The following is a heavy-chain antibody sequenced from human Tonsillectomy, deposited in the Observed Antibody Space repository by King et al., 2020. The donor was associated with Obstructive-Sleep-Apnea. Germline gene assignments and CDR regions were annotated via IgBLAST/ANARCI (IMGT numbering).Heavy chain of an antibody. CDR2: IYYSGST. CDR3: ASYGDYPPGFDY. D-gene: IGHD4-17*01. CDR1: GGSISSYY. J-gene: IGHJ4*02. Sequence: VQLQESGPGLVKPSETLSLTCTVSGGSISSYYWSWIRQPPGKGLEWIGYIYYSGSTNYNPSLKSRVTISVDTSKNQFSLKLSSVTAADTAVYYCASYGDYPPGFDYWGQGTLVTVSS. V-gene: IGHV4-59*01.